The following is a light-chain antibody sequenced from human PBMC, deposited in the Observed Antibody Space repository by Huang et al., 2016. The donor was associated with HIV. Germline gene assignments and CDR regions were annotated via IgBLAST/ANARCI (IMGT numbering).Light chain of an antibody. J-gene: IGKJ2*01. V-gene: IGKV3-20*01. CDR1: QTVRNSY. CDR2: GAY. Sequence: EIVLTQSPGTLSLSPGERATLSGRASQTVRNSYLAWYQQKPGQVPRLLIYGAYNRAGGIADRFSGSQSGTDFTLAISRLEPEDVAVYYCQQYGSSPRTFGQGTKLEIK. CDR3: QQYGSSPRT.